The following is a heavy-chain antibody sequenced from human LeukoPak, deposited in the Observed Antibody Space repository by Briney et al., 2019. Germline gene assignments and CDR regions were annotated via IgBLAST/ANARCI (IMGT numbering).Heavy chain of an antibody. CDR1: GYTFTSYG. CDR2: ISAYNGNT. CDR3: ARETYYYGSGSYNFDY. V-gene: IGHV1-18*04. J-gene: IGHJ4*02. D-gene: IGHD3-10*01. Sequence: GASVKVSCKASGYTFTSYGISWVRQAPGQGLEWMGWISAYNGNTNYVQKLQGRVTMTTDTSTSTAYMELRSLRSDDTAVYYCARETYYYGSGSYNFDYWGQGTLVTVSS.